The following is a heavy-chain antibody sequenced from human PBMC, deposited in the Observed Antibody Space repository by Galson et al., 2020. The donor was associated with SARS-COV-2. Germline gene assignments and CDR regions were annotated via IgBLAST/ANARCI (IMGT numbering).Heavy chain of an antibody. CDR1: GFTFSSYA. D-gene: IGHD1-26*01. J-gene: IGHJ4*02. CDR2: ISYDGSNK. CDR3: AREVGANTDS. V-gene: IGHV3-30-3*01. Sequence: GSLRLSCAASGFTFSSYAMHWVRQAPGKGLEWVAVISYDGSNKYYADSVKGRFTISRDNSKNTLYLQMNSLRAEDTAVYYCAREVGANTDSWGQGTLVTVSS.